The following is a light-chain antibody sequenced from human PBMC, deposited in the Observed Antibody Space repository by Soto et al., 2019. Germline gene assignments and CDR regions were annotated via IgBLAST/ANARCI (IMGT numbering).Light chain of an antibody. V-gene: IGKV1-5*01. CDR1: QSISTW. J-gene: IGKJ1*01. Sequence: DIQMTQSPSTLSASVGDRVTFTCRASQSISTWLAWYQQKPGKAPKLLISDVSSLKSGVPSRFSGSGSGTEFTLTISGLHPDDSATYYCQQYNSFWTFGQGTKVDIK. CDR2: DVS. CDR3: QQYNSFWT.